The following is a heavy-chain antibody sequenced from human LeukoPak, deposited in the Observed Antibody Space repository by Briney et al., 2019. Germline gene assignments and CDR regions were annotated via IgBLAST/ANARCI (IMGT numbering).Heavy chain of an antibody. CDR3: ARDPISGYAQGGY. J-gene: IGHJ4*02. CDR1: GFTFITYS. D-gene: IGHD5-12*01. CDR2: ISSSGSTI. V-gene: IGHV3-48*04. Sequence: GGSLRLSCAASGFTFITYSMNWVRQAPGKGLEWVSYISSSGSTIYYADSVKGRFTISRDNAKNSLYLQMNSRRAEDTAVYYCARDPISGYAQGGYWGQGTLVTVSS.